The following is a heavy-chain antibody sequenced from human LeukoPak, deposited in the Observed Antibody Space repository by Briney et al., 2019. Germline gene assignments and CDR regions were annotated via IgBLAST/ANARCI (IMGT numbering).Heavy chain of an antibody. J-gene: IGHJ4*02. CDR3: AKDASLGVVVTALDY. CDR2: IRYDGSNK. Sequence: PGGSLRLSCAASGFTFSSYGMHWVRQAPGKGLEWVAFIRYDGSNKKYADSLKGRFTISRDNSKNTLYLQMNSLRAEDTAVYYCAKDASLGVVVTALDYWGQGTLVTVSS. CDR1: GFTFSSYG. V-gene: IGHV3-30*02. D-gene: IGHD2-21*02.